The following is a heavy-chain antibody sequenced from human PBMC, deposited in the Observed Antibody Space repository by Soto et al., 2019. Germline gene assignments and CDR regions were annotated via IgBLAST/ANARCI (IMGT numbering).Heavy chain of an antibody. CDR3: AKWNGGFDY. Sequence: GGSLRLSCAASGFTFSSYGMHWVRQAPGKGLEWVAVISYGGSYKYYADSVKGRFTISRDNSKNTLYLQMNSLRAEDTAVYYCAKWNGGFDYWGQGTLVTVSS. J-gene: IGHJ4*02. CDR2: ISYGGSYK. V-gene: IGHV3-30*18. CDR1: GFTFSSYG. D-gene: IGHD3-16*01.